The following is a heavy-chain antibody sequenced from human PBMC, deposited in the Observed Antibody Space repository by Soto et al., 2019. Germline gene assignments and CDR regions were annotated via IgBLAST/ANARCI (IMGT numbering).Heavy chain of an antibody. CDR2: IYYSGST. CDR1: GGSISSSSYF. D-gene: IGHD6-19*01. Sequence: QLQLQESGPGLVKPSETLSLTCTVSGGSISSSSYFCGCIRQPPGKGLEWIGTIYYSGSTYYNPSLKSRATMSVDTSKHQFSLKMSSVTAADTAVYYCVRRGGAVAGTSRFDYWGQGILVTVSS. CDR3: VRRGGAVAGTSRFDY. V-gene: IGHV4-39*01. J-gene: IGHJ4*02.